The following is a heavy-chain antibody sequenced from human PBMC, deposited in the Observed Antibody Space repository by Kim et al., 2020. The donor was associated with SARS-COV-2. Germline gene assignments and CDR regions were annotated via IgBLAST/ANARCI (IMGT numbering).Heavy chain of an antibody. V-gene: IGHV3-33*01. CDR1: GFTFSSYG. J-gene: IGHJ6*02. CDR3: AREAVTIFGVAYSGMDV. CDR2: IWYDGSNK. D-gene: IGHD3-3*01. Sequence: GGSLRLSCAASGFTFSSYGMHWVRQAPGKGLEWVAVIWYDGSNKYYADSVKGRFTISRDNSKNTLYLQMNSLRAEDTAVYYCAREAVTIFGVAYSGMDVWGHGTTVTVSS.